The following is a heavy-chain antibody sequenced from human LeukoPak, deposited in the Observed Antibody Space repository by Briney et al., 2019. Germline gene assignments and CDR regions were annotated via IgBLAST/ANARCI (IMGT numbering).Heavy chain of an antibody. J-gene: IGHJ6*03. D-gene: IGHD3-3*01. V-gene: IGHV1-8*03. CDR1: GYTFTSYD. Sequence: ASVKVSCKASGYTFTSYDINWVRQATGQGLEWMGWMNPNRGNTGYAQQFQGRVTITRNTSISTAYMELSSLRSEDTAVYYCARNYYDFWSGYPSSYYYYYMDVWGKGTTVTVSS. CDR3: ARNYYDFWSGYPSSYYYYYMDV. CDR2: MNPNRGNT.